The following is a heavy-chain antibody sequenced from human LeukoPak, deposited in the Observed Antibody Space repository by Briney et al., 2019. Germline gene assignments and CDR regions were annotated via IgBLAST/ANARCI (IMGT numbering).Heavy chain of an antibody. Sequence: GGSLRLSCAASGFTFSSYSMNWVRQAPGKGLEWVSSISSSSSYIYYADSVKGRFIISRDNAKNSLYLQMNSLRAEDTAVYYCARTPRVVVTAPFDPWGQGTLVTVSS. V-gene: IGHV3-21*01. D-gene: IGHD2-21*02. J-gene: IGHJ5*02. CDR2: ISSSSSYI. CDR3: ARTPRVVVTAPFDP. CDR1: GFTFSSYS.